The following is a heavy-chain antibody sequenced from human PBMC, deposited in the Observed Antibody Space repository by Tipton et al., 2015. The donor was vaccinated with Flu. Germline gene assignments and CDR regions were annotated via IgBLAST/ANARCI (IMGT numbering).Heavy chain of an antibody. Sequence: GSLRLSCAASGFTFSDFWMTWVRQAPGKGLEWVASIKHDGSEKYYVDSVKGRFTISRDNPKNSLYLQMNSLRAEDTAMYYCARRLWSGDFWGQGTTVTVSS. CDR1: GFTFSDFW. J-gene: IGHJ6*02. V-gene: IGHV3-7*01. CDR2: IKHDGSEK. D-gene: IGHD3-3*01. CDR3: ARRLWSGDF.